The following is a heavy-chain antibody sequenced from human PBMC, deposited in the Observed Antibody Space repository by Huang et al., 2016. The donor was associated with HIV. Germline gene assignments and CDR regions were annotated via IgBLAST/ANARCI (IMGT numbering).Heavy chain of an antibody. Sequence: QVHLVQSGAEVKKPGSSVKVSCKSSGGTFNTHAISWVRQAPGQGPEWMGNIHPMYGTANYAQNFQGRGTIPADESTSTAYMELSNLRFEDTAVYFCARGGDTVLYYFDSWGQGTLVTVSS. CDR2: IHPMYGTA. D-gene: IGHD5-18*01. CDR3: ARGGDTVLYYFDS. J-gene: IGHJ4*02. CDR1: GGTFNTHA. V-gene: IGHV1-69*13.